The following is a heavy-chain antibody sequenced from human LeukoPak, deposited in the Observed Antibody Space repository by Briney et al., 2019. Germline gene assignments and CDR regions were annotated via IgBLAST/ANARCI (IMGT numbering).Heavy chain of an antibody. D-gene: IGHD3-10*01. CDR1: GGSISSTSYY. CDR3: ARFVGFGEPFDY. V-gene: IGHV4-61*05. J-gene: IGHJ4*02. Sequence: PSETLSLTCTVSGGSISSTSYYWGWIRQPPGKGLEWIGYIYYSGSTNYNPSLKSRVTISVDTSKNQFSLKLSSVTAADTAVYYCARFVGFGEPFDYWGQGTLVTVSS. CDR2: IYYSGST.